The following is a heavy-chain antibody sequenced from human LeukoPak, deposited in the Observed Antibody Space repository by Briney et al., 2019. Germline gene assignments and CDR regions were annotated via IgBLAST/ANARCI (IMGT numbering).Heavy chain of an antibody. Sequence: KSSETLSLTCAVYGGSFSGYYWSWIRQPPGKGLEWIGEINHSGSTNYNPSLKSRVTISVDTSKNQFSLKLSSVTAADTAVYYCARGADSSGYTDYYYYGMDVWGQGTTVTVSS. CDR1: GGSFSGYY. CDR2: INHSGST. J-gene: IGHJ6*02. D-gene: IGHD3-22*01. CDR3: ARGADSSGYTDYYYYGMDV. V-gene: IGHV4-34*01.